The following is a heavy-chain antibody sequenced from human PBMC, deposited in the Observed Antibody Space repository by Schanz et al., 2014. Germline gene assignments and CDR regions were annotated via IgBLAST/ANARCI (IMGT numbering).Heavy chain of an antibody. CDR1: GGSISSSTYY. V-gene: IGHV4-39*02. CDR2: IDDTGST. Sequence: QLQLQESGPGLVIPSETLSLTCTVSGGSISSSTYYWGWIRQPPGKGPEWIGTIDDTGSTYYTPSLRGRLTMSVDTSKRHLSVQLPSVTAADTAVYYCARLMVPGWFDPWGQGQLVTVSS. CDR3: ARLMVPGWFDP. D-gene: IGHD3-10*01. J-gene: IGHJ5*02.